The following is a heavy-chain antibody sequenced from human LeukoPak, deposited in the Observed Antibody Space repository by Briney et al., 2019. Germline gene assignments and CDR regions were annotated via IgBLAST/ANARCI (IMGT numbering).Heavy chain of an antibody. J-gene: IGHJ6*03. CDR3: AKGNDGGYSYGPKKKYYYYYMDV. Sequence: GGSLRLSCAASGFTFSSYAMHWVRQAPGKGLEWVAVISYDGSNKYYADSVKGRFTISRDNSKNTLYLQMNSLRAEDTAVYYCAKGNDGGYSYGPKKKYYYYYMDVWGKGTTVTVSS. D-gene: IGHD5-18*01. CDR2: ISYDGSNK. CDR1: GFTFSSYA. V-gene: IGHV3-30*04.